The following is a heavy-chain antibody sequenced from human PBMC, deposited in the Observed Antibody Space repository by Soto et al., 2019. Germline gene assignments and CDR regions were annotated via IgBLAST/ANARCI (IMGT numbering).Heavy chain of an antibody. J-gene: IGHJ4*02. Sequence: PGGSLRLSCAASGFTFSSYAMSWVRQAPGKGLEWVSAISGSGGSTYYADSVKGRFTISRDNSKNTLYLQMNSLRAEDTAVYYCAKDRDDYVWGSYRPRSLDYWGQGTLVTVSS. CDR2: ISGSGGST. CDR3: AKDRDDYVWGSYRPRSLDY. V-gene: IGHV3-23*01. CDR1: GFTFSSYA. D-gene: IGHD3-16*02.